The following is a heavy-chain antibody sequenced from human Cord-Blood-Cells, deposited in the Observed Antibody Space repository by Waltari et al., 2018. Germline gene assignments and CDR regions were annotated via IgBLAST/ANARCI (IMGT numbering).Heavy chain of an antibody. CDR1: GGSISSHS. Sequence: QVQLQESGPGLVKPSETLSLTCTVSGGSISSHSWIWIRQPPGKGLEWIGYIYYSGSTNYNPSLKSRVTISVDTSKNQFSLKLSSVTAADTAVYYCARDGWVGATENDAFDIWGQGTMVTVSS. D-gene: IGHD1-26*01. CDR3: ARDGWVGATENDAFDI. J-gene: IGHJ3*02. V-gene: IGHV4-59*11. CDR2: IYYSGST.